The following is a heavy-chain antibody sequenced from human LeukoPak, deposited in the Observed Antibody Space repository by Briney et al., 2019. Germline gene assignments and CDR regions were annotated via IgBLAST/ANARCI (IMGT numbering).Heavy chain of an antibody. CDR3: AREVTHHVYYGMDV. CDR2: IYPRDGST. V-gene: IGHV1-46*01. Sequence: ASVKVSCKASGHTFTSNYIHWVRQAPGQGLEWMGMIYPRDGSTSYAQKFQGRVTMTTDTSTSTAYMELRSLRSDDTAVYYCAREVTHHVYYGMDVWGQGTTVTVSS. D-gene: IGHD4-23*01. CDR1: GHTFTSNY. J-gene: IGHJ6*02.